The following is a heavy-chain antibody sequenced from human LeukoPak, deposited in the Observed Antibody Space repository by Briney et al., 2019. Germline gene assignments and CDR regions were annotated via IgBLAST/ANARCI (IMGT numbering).Heavy chain of an antibody. CDR1: GFTFSSYA. CDR2: ISGSGGST. J-gene: IGHJ4*02. CDR3: ATGKGGNYFPLDY. Sequence: WGSLRLSCAASGFTFSSYAMSWVRQAPGKGLEWVSFISGSGGSTYYTDSVQGRFTISRDNSKNTLFLQMNSLRAEDTAVYYCATGKGGNYFPLDYWGQGTLVTVSP. D-gene: IGHD1-26*01. V-gene: IGHV3-23*01.